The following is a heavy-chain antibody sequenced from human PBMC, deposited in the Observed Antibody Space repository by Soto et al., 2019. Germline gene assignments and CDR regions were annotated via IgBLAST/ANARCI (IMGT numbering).Heavy chain of an antibody. V-gene: IGHV3-15*01. CDR2: IKSKTDGGTT. CDR3: TTVNSYYYDSSGYYYFDY. Sequence: PGVSLRLSCAASGFTFSNAWMSWVRQAPGKGLEWVGPIKSKTDGGTTDYAAPVKGRFTISRDDSKNTLYLQMNSLKTEDTAVYYCTTVNSYYYDSSGYYYFDYWGQGTLVTVSS. J-gene: IGHJ4*02. D-gene: IGHD3-22*01. CDR1: GFTFSNAW.